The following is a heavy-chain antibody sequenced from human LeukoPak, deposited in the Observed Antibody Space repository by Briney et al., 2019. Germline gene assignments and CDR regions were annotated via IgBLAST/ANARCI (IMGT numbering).Heavy chain of an antibody. Sequence: GGSLRLSCAASGFTLSSNYMSWVRQAPGKGLEWLSVIDGGGRTYYADSVKGRFTISRDNSKGSLYLQMNSLRADDTAVYYCAKDGSWSCTDWGQGTLVRVSS. CDR3: AKDGSWSCTD. CDR2: IDGGGRT. J-gene: IGHJ4*02. CDR1: GFTLSSNY. V-gene: IGHV3-53*05. D-gene: IGHD2-8*02.